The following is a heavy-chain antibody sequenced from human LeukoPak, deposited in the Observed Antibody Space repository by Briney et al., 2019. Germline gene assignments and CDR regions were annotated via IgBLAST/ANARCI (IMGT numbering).Heavy chain of an antibody. CDR2: IYYSGST. CDR3: ARRKSLQDWLDP. V-gene: IGHV4-38-2*01. D-gene: IGHD1-14*01. CDR1: GYSISSGYY. J-gene: IGHJ5*02. Sequence: SETLSLTCAVSGYSISSGYYWGWIRQPPGKGLEWIGSIYYSGSTYYNPSLKSRVTISVDTSKNQFSLKLSSVTAADTAVYYCARRKSLQDWLDPWGQGTLVTVSS.